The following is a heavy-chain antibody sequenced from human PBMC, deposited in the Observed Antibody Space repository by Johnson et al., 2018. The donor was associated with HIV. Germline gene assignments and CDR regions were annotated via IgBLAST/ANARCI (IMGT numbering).Heavy chain of an antibody. CDR2: IKSKSDGETT. J-gene: IGHJ3*02. V-gene: IGHV3-15*01. D-gene: IGHD5-18*01. CDR1: GFTFSNAW. Sequence: VQLVESGGGLVKPGGSLTLSCAVSGFTFSNAWMSWVRQAPGKGLEWVGRIKSKSDGETTDYAAPVRGRFTVSRDDSKNKVYLQMNSLRAEDTAVYYCARGRRIQLWLLADAFDIWGQGTMVTVS. CDR3: ARGRRIQLWLLADAFDI.